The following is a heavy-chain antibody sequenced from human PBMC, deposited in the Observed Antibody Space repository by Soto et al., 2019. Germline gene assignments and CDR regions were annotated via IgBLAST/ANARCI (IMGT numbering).Heavy chain of an antibody. V-gene: IGHV3-23*01. J-gene: IGHJ6*02. Sequence: EVQLLESGGGLVQPAGSLRLSCAASGFTSSNFAMNWVRQAPGKGLEWVSRILGGGGATYYADSVEGRFTISRDSTNNTLYLEMNSLRVDDTAVYYCARHDDYDSTGVYGMDVWGQGTTVIVSS. CDR2: ILGGGGAT. D-gene: IGHD3-22*01. CDR3: ARHDDYDSTGVYGMDV. CDR1: GFTSSNFA.